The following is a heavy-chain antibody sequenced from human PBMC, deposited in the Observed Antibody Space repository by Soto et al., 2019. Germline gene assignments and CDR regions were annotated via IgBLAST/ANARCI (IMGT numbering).Heavy chain of an antibody. V-gene: IGHV3-23*01. Sequence: PGGSLRLSCAASGFSFSSYAMTWVRQAPGKGLEWVSVISGSGAGTYYADSVKGRFTISRDNSKNTLYLQMNSLRAEDTAVYYCAKDGIYYYDSSGYPDYWGQGTLVTVSS. CDR2: ISGSGAGT. CDR3: AKDGIYYYDSSGYPDY. CDR1: GFSFSSYA. D-gene: IGHD3-22*01. J-gene: IGHJ4*02.